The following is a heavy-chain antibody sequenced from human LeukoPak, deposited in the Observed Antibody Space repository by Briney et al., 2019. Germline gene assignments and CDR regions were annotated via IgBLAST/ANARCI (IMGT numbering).Heavy chain of an antibody. V-gene: IGHV1-2*02. CDR3: ARDRGHTMVRGEYDY. J-gene: IGHJ4*02. CDR2: INPNSGGT. CDR1: GYTFTGYY. D-gene: IGHD3-10*01. Sequence: VASVKVSCKASGYTFTGYYMHWARQAPGQGLEWMGWINPNSGGTNYAQKFQGRVTMTRDTSISTAYMELSRLRSDDTAVYYCARDRGHTMVRGEYDYWGQGTLVTVSS.